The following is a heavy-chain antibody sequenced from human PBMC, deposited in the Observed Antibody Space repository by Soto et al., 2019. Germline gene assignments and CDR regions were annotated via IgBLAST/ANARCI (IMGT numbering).Heavy chain of an antibody. Sequence: QVQLQEAGPGLVKPSQTLSLTCTVSGGSISSGGYYLSWIRQHPGKGLEWIGYIYYRGRTYYNPSRRSRVTLSVDPSKNQSSLKLRSVTAADTAVYYCAREPSIWGQGTLVTVSS. CDR2: IYYRGRT. J-gene: IGHJ4*02. V-gene: IGHV4-31*03. CDR1: GGSISSGGYY. CDR3: AREPSI.